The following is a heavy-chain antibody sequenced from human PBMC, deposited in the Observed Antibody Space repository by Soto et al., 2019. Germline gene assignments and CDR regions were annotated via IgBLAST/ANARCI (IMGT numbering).Heavy chain of an antibody. CDR3: ARVGYWSGYYAHFDC. V-gene: IGHV3-23*01. D-gene: IGHD3-3*01. CDR2: ISGSGGST. Sequence: GGSLRLSCAASGFTFSSYAMSWVRQAPGKGLEWLSTISGSGGSTYYADSVKGRFTISRDNSKNTRYLQMNGMRAEDTAVYSCARVGYWSGYYAHFDCWGQGTLVSAPQ. CDR1: GFTFSSYA. J-gene: IGHJ4*02.